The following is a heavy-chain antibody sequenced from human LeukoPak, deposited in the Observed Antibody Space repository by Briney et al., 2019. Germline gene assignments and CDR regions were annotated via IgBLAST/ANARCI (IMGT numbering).Heavy chain of an antibody. Sequence: GGSLLRSFAASGFTVSSNYMSWVRRAPGKGLEWVSVIYSGGSTYYADSVKGRFTISRDNSKNTLYLQMNSLRAEDTAVYYCARGVWSGAFDIWGQGTMVTVSS. CDR3: ARGVWSGAFDI. V-gene: IGHV3-53*01. J-gene: IGHJ3*02. D-gene: IGHD3-10*02. CDR2: IYSGGST. CDR1: GFTVSSNY.